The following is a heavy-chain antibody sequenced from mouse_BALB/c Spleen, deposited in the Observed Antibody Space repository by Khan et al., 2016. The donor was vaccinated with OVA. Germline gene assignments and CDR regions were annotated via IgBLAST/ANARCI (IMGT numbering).Heavy chain of an antibody. CDR3: ARTARIKY. D-gene: IGHD1-2*01. Sequence: EVKLLESGPGLVKPSQSLSLTCTVTGYSITSGYGWNWIRQFPGNKLEWTGYISYSGSNNYNPSIKSRISITRDTSKNQFFLQLNSVTTEDTATYYCARTARIKYWGQGTTLTVSS. V-gene: IGHV3-2*02. CDR2: ISYSGSN. J-gene: IGHJ2*01. CDR1: GYSITSGYG.